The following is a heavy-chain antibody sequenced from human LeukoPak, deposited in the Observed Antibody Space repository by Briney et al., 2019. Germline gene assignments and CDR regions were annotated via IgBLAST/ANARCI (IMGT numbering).Heavy chain of an antibody. CDR3: ARVLNSNYYYGSGSTGRLANYFDY. V-gene: IGHV1-69*05. J-gene: IGHJ4*02. D-gene: IGHD3-10*01. CDR1: GGTFSSYA. CDR2: IIAIGGTA. Sequence: ASVKVSCKASGGTFSSYAISWVRQAPGQGLEWMGGIIAIGGTANYAHKFQGRVTMTTDKSTSTDYMELSSLRSEDTAVYYCARVLNSNYYYGSGSTGRLANYFDYWGQGTLVTVSS.